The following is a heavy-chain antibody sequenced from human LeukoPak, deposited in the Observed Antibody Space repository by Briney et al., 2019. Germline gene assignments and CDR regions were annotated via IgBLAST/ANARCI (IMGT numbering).Heavy chain of an antibody. V-gene: IGHV4-34*01. J-gene: IGHJ4*02. CDR2: INHSGST. Sequence: KPSETLSLTCAVYGGSFSGYYWSWIRQPPGKGLEWIGEINHSGSTNYNPSLKSRVTISVDTSKNQFSLKLSSVTAADTAVYYCVRASRYSSSWYRVDCWGQGTLVTVSS. D-gene: IGHD6-13*01. CDR1: GGSFSGYY. CDR3: VRASRYSSSWYRVDC.